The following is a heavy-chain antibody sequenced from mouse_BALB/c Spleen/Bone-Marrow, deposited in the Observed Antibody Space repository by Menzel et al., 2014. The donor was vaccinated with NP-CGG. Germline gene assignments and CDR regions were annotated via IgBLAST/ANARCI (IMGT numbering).Heavy chain of an antibody. CDR1: GFTFSDYY. Sequence: EVQLVESGGGLMKPGGSLKLSCAASGFTFSDYYMYWVCQTPEKRLEWVATISDGGTYSYYADSVKGRFTISRDNAKSNLYLQMNSLKSEDTAMYYCARDMGDYWGQGTTLTVSS. J-gene: IGHJ2*01. V-gene: IGHV5-4*02. CDR3: ARDMGDY. D-gene: IGHD1-1*02. CDR2: ISDGGTYS.